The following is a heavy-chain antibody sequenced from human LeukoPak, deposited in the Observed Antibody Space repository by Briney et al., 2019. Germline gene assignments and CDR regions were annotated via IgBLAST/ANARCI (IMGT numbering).Heavy chain of an antibody. V-gene: IGHV4-38-2*02. CDR1: GYSISNGYF. Sequence: PSETLSLTCTVSGYSISNGYFWGWIRQPPGKGLEWIGYIYQSGSTYYNPSLIYQSGSTNYNPSLKSRVTISVDTSKNQFSLKLSSVTAADTAVYYCARDRSSSLYYYMDVWGKGTTVTVSS. D-gene: IGHD6-6*01. J-gene: IGHJ6*03. CDR3: ARDRSSSLYYYMDV. CDR2: IYQSGST.